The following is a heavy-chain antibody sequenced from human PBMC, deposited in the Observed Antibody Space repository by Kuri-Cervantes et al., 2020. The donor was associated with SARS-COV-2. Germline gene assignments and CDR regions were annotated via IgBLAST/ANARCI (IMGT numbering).Heavy chain of an antibody. Sequence: GESLKISCAASGFTFSDYYMSWIRQAPGKGLEWVSYISSSGSTIYYADSVKGRFTISRDNAKNSLYLQMNSLRAEDTAVYYCARGGPRIQLWLTYYWGQGTLVTVSS. J-gene: IGHJ4*02. V-gene: IGHV3-11*04. CDR1: GFTFSDYY. D-gene: IGHD5-18*01. CDR3: ARGGPRIQLWLTYY. CDR2: ISSSGSTI.